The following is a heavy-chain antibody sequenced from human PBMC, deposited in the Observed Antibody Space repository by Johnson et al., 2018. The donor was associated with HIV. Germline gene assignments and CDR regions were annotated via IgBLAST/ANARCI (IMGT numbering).Heavy chain of an antibody. CDR3: AKDVHSSGWYAFDI. Sequence: EVQLVESGGSVVRPGGSLRLSCAASGFSFNDYGMNWVRQVPGKGLEWVSGINWNGDSIGYVDSVKGRFTISRDNVKRSLYLQMNSLRAEDMAVYYCAKDVHSSGWYAFDIWGQGTMVTVSS. CDR2: INWNGDSI. J-gene: IGHJ3*02. V-gene: IGHV3-20*04. CDR1: GFSFNDYG. D-gene: IGHD6-19*01.